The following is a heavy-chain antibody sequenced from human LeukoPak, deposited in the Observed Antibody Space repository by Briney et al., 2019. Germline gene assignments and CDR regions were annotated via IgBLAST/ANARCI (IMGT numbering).Heavy chain of an antibody. Sequence: GGSLRLSCAASGFSFSSYGMHWVRQAPGKGLEWVAFIRYDGNNKYYADSADSVKGRFTISRDNSMNTLYLQMNSLRAEDTAVYYCAKEGDFWSGYSPYYYYMDVWGKGTTVTVSS. D-gene: IGHD3-3*01. CDR1: GFSFSSYG. CDR3: AKEGDFWSGYSPYYYYMDV. CDR2: IRYDGNNK. V-gene: IGHV3-30*02. J-gene: IGHJ6*03.